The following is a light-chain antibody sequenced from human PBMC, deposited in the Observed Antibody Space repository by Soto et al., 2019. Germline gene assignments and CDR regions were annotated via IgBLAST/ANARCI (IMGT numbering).Light chain of an antibody. CDR2: HNN. Sequence: QSALTQPPSVSGAPGQRVTISCTGSSSNIGADFDVHWYQHLPGTAPKLLISHNNNRPSGVPDRFSGSKSGTSASLAITGLQADDEAVYYRQSRDSRLSSSWVFGGGTQLTVL. V-gene: IGLV1-40*01. CDR1: SSNIGADFD. J-gene: IGLJ3*02. CDR3: QSRDSRLSSSWV.